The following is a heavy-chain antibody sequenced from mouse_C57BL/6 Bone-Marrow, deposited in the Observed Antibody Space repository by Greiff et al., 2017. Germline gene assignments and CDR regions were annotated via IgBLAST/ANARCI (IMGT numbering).Heavy chain of an antibody. D-gene: IGHD2-5*01. CDR1: GYTFTSYW. CDR2: IHPNSGST. CDR3: ARSGTYYSNYWYFDV. Sequence: QVQLQQPGAELVKPGASVKLSCKASGYTFTSYWMHWVKQRPGQGLEWIGMIHPNSGSTNYNEKFKSKATLTVDKSSSTAYMQLSSLTSEDSAVYDCARSGTYYSNYWYFDVWGTGTTVTVSS. J-gene: IGHJ1*03. V-gene: IGHV1-64*01.